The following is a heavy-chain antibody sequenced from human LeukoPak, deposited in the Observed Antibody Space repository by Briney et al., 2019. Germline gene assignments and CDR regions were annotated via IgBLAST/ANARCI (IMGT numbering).Heavy chain of an antibody. V-gene: IGHV1-18*01. CDR3: ARANPYYYDISGYYEAAFDI. Sequence: ASVKVSCKASGYTFTSYGISWVRQAPGQGLEWMGWISAYNGNTNYAQKLQGRVTMTTDTSTSTAYMELRSLRSDDTAVYYCARANPYYYDISGYYEAAFDIWGQGTMVTVSS. D-gene: IGHD3-22*01. CDR2: ISAYNGNT. J-gene: IGHJ3*02. CDR1: GYTFTSYG.